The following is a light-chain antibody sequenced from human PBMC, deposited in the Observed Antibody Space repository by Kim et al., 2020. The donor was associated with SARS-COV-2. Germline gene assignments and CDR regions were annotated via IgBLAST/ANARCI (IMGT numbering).Light chain of an antibody. CDR2: DVT. CDR3: TSYTSSNTLHVV. CDR1: SSDVGGYNY. Sequence: SITISCTGTSSDVGGYNYVSWYQQHPGKAPKLMIYDVTNRPSGVSNRFSGSKSGNTASLTISALQAEDEADYYCTSYTSSNTLHVVFGGGTQLTVL. J-gene: IGLJ2*01. V-gene: IGLV2-14*04.